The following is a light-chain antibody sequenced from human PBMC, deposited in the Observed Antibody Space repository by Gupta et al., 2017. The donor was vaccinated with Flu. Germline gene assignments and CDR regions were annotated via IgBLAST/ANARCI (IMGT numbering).Light chain of an antibody. CDR2: DAS. CDR3: RQTYSDPFT. J-gene: IGKJ3*01. Sequence: DIQFTQSPSSLSASVGDRVTISCRASQSIRTYLHWYQQKSGKAPELVIYDASSLQKGVPSRSSGSGYGTEFTLIISSLQPEDFASYFCRQTYSDPFTFGPGTTVEIK. V-gene: IGKV1-39*01. CDR1: QSIRTY.